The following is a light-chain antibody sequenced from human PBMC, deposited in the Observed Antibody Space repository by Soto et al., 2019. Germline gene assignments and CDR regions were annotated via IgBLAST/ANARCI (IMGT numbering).Light chain of an antibody. J-gene: IGKJ4*01. V-gene: IGKV3-15*01. CDR1: QSVRSN. CDR3: QQYNNWPPLT. Sequence: EIVMTQSPDTLSVSPGERATLSCRASQSVRSNLAWYQQKPGQVPRLLIYGASTRATGIPARFSGSGSGTEFTLTVSSLQSEDFAVYYCQQYNNWPPLTFGGGTKVEIK. CDR2: GAS.